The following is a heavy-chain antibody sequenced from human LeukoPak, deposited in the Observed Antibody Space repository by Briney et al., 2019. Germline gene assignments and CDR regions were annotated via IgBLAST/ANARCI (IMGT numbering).Heavy chain of an antibody. V-gene: IGHV3-48*01. CDR3: ARGLAHDY. D-gene: IGHD4-11*01. J-gene: IGHJ4*02. Sequence: GGSLRLSCAASGFTFSSYSMNWVRQAPGKRLEWVSYISSSSSTIYYADSVKGRFTISRDNAKNSLYLQMNSLRAEDTAVYYCARGLAHDYWGQGTLVTVSS. CDR2: ISSSSSTI. CDR1: GFTFSSYS.